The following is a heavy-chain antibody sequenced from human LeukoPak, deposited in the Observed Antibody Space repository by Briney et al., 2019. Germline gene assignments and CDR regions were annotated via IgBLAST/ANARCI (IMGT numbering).Heavy chain of an antibody. CDR2: IRYDGSNK. V-gene: IGHV3-30*02. CDR1: GFTFSSYG. Sequence: GGSLRLSCAASGFTFSSYGMHWVRQAPGKGLEWVAFIRYDGSNKYYADSVKGRFTISGDNSKNTLYLQMNSLRAEDTAVYYCAKKFWSGYYFFGGYYMDVWGKGTTVTVSS. CDR3: AKKFWSGYYFFGGYYMDV. D-gene: IGHD3-3*01. J-gene: IGHJ6*03.